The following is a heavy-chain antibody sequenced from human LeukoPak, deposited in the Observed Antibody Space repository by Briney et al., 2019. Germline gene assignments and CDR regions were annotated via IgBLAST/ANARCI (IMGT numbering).Heavy chain of an antibody. D-gene: IGHD4-11*01. CDR1: S. CDR2: ITSSSSYI. Sequence: SMNWVRQAPGKGLEWVSSITSSSSYIYYADSVKGRFTISRDNAKNSLYLQMNSLRAEDTAVYYCARATVTYYFDYWGQGTLVTVSS. CDR3: ARATVTYYFDY. V-gene: IGHV3-21*04. J-gene: IGHJ4*02.